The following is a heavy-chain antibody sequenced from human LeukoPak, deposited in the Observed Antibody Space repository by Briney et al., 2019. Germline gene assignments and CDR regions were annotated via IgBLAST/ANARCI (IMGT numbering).Heavy chain of an antibody. CDR3: ARGLGSSGYYYSD. CDR1: GGSISSGSYS. J-gene: IGHJ4*02. V-gene: IGHV4-61*02. CDR2: IYTSGST. Sequence: PSQTLSLTCTVSGGSISSGSYSSNWIRQPAGKGLEWIGRIYTSGSTNYNPSLKSRLTISVDTSKNQFSLKLSSVTAADTAVYYCARGLGSSGYYYSDWGQGTLVTVSS. D-gene: IGHD3-22*01.